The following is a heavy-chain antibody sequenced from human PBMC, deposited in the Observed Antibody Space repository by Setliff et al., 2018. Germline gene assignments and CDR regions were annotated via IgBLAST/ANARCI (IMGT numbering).Heavy chain of an antibody. Sequence: PSETLSLTCAVYGGSSSNYYWSWIRQPPGGGLEWLGEVSHSGSTNYKPSLKGRVAMSVDTSKRQFSLKLSSVTAADAALYYCAASRAYTGAVEEWFLPKTCSYWGQGTLVTAPQ. V-gene: IGHV4-34*01. J-gene: IGHJ4*02. CDR2: VSHSGST. CDR1: GGSSSNYY. D-gene: IGHD3-10*01. CDR3: AASRAYTGAVEEWFLPKTCSY.